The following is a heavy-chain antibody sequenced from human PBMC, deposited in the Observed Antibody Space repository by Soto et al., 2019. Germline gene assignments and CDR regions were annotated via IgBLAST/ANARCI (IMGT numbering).Heavy chain of an antibody. J-gene: IGHJ3*02. D-gene: IGHD4-17*01. CDR2: IVVGSANT. V-gene: IGHV1-58*02. CDR1: GFTFTNSA. Sequence: SVKGSCKASGFTFTNSAMQWVRQARGQRLEWIGWIVVGSANTNYAQKFQERVTITRDMSTSTAYMELSSLRSEDTAIYFCAATGPTGAFDIWGQGTMVTVSS. CDR3: AATGPTGAFDI.